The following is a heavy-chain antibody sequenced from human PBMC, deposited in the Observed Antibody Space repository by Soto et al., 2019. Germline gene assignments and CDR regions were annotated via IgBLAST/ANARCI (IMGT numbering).Heavy chain of an antibody. D-gene: IGHD4-17*01. Sequence: HPGGSLRLSCAASGFTFTSYSMNWVRQAPGKGLEWVSAISGSGGSTYYADSVKGRFTISRDNSKNTLYLQMNSLRAEDTAVYYCAKYYGEPTWVDYWGQGTLVTVSS. CDR3: AKYYGEPTWVDY. CDR2: ISGSGGST. V-gene: IGHV3-23*01. CDR1: GFTFTSYS. J-gene: IGHJ4*02.